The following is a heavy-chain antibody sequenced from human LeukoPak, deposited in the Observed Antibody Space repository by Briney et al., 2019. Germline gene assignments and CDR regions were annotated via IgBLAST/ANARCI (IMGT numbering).Heavy chain of an antibody. J-gene: IGHJ4*02. Sequence: MPSETLSLTCAVYGGSFSGYYWSWIRQPPGKGLEWIGEINHSGSTNYNPSLKSRVTISVDTSKNHSSLKLTSVTAADTAVYYCARHTDSSGYYDYWGQGTLVTVSS. CDR1: GGSFSGYY. CDR3: ARHTDSSGYYDY. D-gene: IGHD3-22*01. CDR2: INHSGST. V-gene: IGHV4-34*01.